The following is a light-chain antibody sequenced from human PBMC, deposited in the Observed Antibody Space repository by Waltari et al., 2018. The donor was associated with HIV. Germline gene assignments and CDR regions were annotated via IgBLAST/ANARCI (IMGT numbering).Light chain of an antibody. Sequence: DFVMSQSPDSLAVSLGERATINCKSRQSVLYRSNHMNYLSWYQQKAGQPPKLLIYWASTRASGVPDRIRCSGSGTDFTLTINSLQAEDVAVYYCQQYYNTPYTFGQGTKLEIK. V-gene: IGKV4-1*01. CDR3: QQYYNTPYT. J-gene: IGKJ2*01. CDR1: QSVLYRSNHMNY. CDR2: WAS.